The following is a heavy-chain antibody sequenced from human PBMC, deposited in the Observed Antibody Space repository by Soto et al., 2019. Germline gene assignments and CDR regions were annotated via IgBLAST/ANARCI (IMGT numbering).Heavy chain of an antibody. CDR3: ARDLYVGLEGYSSSPPLPRPFDY. Sequence: ASVKVSCKASGGTFSSYAISWVRQAPGQGLEWMGGIIPIFGTANYAQKFQGRVTITADESTSTAYMELSSLRSEDTAVYYCARDLYVGLEGYSSSPPLPRPFDYWGQGTLVTVSS. V-gene: IGHV1-69*13. CDR2: IIPIFGTA. D-gene: IGHD6-13*01. CDR1: GGTFSSYA. J-gene: IGHJ4*02.